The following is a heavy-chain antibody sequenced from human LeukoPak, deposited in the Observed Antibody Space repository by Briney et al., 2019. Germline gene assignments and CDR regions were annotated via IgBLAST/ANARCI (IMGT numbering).Heavy chain of an antibody. V-gene: IGHV3-53*01. CDR1: GFTVSSNY. CDR2: IYSGGST. Sequence: GGSLRLSCAASGFTVSSNYMSWVRQAPGKGLEWVSVIYSGGSTYYADSVKGRFTISRDNSKNTLYLQMNTVRAEDTAVYFCAKDLSHYYDSSGSLARWGQGTLVTVSS. CDR3: AKDLSHYYDSSGSLAR. J-gene: IGHJ4*02. D-gene: IGHD3-22*01.